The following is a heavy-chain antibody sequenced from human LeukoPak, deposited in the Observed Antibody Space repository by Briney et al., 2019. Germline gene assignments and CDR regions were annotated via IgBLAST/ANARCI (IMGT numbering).Heavy chain of an antibody. CDR3: ARGGTYYPCIDY. CDR2: ISAYNGKT. D-gene: IGHD1-26*01. V-gene: IGHV1-18*01. Sequence: ASVRVSYTPSVYTFSTTYINWGRQAPGQGGGGMGRISAYNGKTSYAQTFQGRVTMTTDSSTTTAYLDLASLRSDDTAVYYCARGGTYYPCIDYWGQGTLVTVSS. J-gene: IGHJ4*01. CDR1: VYTFSTTY.